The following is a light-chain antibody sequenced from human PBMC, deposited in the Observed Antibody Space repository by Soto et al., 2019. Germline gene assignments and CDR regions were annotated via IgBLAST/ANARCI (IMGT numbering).Light chain of an antibody. CDR1: SSNIGRKT. V-gene: IGLV1-44*01. Sequence: QSALTQPPSASGTRGQWVTISCSGSSSNIGRKTGNWYQQLPGTAPQLLIYSNTQRPSGVPDRFSGTKSGTTASLSISGIQSGDLARDYCAEWEDCLLGYVVGTGTK. J-gene: IGLJ1*01. CDR3: AEWEDCLLGYV. CDR2: SNT.